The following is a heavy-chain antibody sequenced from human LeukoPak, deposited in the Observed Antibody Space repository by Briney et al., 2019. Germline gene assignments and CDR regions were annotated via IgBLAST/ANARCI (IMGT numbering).Heavy chain of an antibody. CDR3: ARVVGGNYYGSDTGDY. CDR2: INPSSSGT. D-gene: IGHD3-10*01. CDR1: GYTFTGYY. J-gene: IGHJ4*02. V-gene: IGHV1-2*02. Sequence: GASVKVSCKASGYTFTGYYMHWVRQAPGQGLEWMGWINPSSSGTNYAQKFQGRVTTTRDTSISTAYMELSRLRSDDTAVYYCARVVGGNYYGSDTGDYWGQGTLVSASS.